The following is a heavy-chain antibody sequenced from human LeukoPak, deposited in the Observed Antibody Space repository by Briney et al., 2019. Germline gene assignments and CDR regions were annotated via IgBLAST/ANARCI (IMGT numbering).Heavy chain of an antibody. J-gene: IGHJ4*02. CDR2: IGSSGTTI. D-gene: IGHD6-19*01. Sequence: GGSLRLSCAVSGFPFSVYGMNWVRQAPGRGLEWVSNIGSSGTTIYYADSVRGRFSISRDNAKSSLYLQMNSLRVEDTAVYYCALLAVASDFDYWGQGALVTVSS. CDR3: ALLAVASDFDY. CDR1: GFPFSVYG. V-gene: IGHV3-48*03.